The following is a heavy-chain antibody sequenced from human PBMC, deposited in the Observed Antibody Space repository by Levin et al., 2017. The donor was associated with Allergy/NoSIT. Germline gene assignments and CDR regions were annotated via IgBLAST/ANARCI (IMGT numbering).Heavy chain of an antibody. V-gene: IGHV3-30*04. CDR3: ARDREYSYGYIPQIGYYYGMDV. CDR2: ISYDGSNK. CDR1: GFTFSSYA. Sequence: GGSLRLSCAASGFTFSSYAMHWVRQAPGKGLEWVAVISYDGSNKYYADSVKGRFTISRDNSKNTLYLQMNSLRAEDTAVYYCARDREYSYGYIPQIGYYYGMDVWGQGTTVTVSS. J-gene: IGHJ6*02. D-gene: IGHD5-18*01.